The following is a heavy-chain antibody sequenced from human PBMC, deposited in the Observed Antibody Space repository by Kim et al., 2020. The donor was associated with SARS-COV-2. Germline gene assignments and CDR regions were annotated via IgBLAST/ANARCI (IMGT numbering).Heavy chain of an antibody. CDR3: AKDDGAGTSSAYYFYY. V-gene: IGHV3-23*01. CDR1: GFTFSSYA. Sequence: GGSLRLSCAASGFTFSSYAMSWVRQAPGKGLEWVSDINRGGSSTFYVDSVKGRFTISRDNSKNTLYLQMNSLRAEDTALYYCAKDDGAGTSSAYYFYYWGQGTLGTVSS. CDR2: INRGGSST. J-gene: IGHJ4*02. D-gene: IGHD3-10*01.